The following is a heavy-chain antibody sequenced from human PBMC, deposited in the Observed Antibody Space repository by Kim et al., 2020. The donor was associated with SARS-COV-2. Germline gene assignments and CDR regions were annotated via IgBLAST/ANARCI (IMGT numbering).Heavy chain of an antibody. Sequence: ASVKVSCKASGYTFTSYAMHWVRQAPGQRLEWMGWINAGNGNTKYSQKFQGRVTITRDTSASTAYMELSSLRSEDTAVYYCARGPRGYSSSWYWFDPWGQGTLVTVSS. CDR3: ARGPRGYSSSWYWFDP. D-gene: IGHD6-13*01. CDR2: INAGNGNT. CDR1: GYTFTSYA. V-gene: IGHV1-3*01. J-gene: IGHJ5*02.